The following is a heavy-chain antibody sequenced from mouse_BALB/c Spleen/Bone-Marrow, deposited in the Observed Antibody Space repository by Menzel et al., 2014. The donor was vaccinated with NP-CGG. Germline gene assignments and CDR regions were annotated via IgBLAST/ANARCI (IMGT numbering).Heavy chain of an antibody. CDR3: ARSGYYGSSPYYAMDY. Sequence: EVKVVESGGGLVQPGGSRKLSCAASGFTFSSFGMHWVRQAPEKGLEWVAYISSGSSTIYYADTVKGRFTISRDNPKNTLFLQMTSLRSEDTAMYYCARSGYYGSSPYYAMDYWGQGTSGTVSS. CDR2: ISSGSSTI. CDR1: GFTFSSFG. V-gene: IGHV5-17*02. D-gene: IGHD1-1*01. J-gene: IGHJ4*01.